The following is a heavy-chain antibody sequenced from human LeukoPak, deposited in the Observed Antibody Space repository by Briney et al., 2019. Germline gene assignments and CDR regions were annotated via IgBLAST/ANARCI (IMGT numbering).Heavy chain of an antibody. CDR1: GGSISSGGYY. CDR3: ARDQRLRFLEWLGFDP. D-gene: IGHD3-3*01. Sequence: NPSQTLSLTCTVSGGSISSGGYYWSWICQHPGKGLEWIGYIYYSGSTYYNPSLKSRVTISVDTSKNQFSLKLSSVTAADTAVYYCARDQRLRFLEWLGFDPWGQGTLVTVSS. J-gene: IGHJ5*02. V-gene: IGHV4-31*03. CDR2: IYYSGST.